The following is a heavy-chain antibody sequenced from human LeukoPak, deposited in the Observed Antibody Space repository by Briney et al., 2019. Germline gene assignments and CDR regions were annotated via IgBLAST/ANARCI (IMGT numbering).Heavy chain of an antibody. CDR2: INSDGSST. CDR1: GFTFSNYW. J-gene: IGHJ4*02. CDR3: AGGVDFSSGSKRGFDY. Sequence: VGSLRLSCAASGFTFSNYWMHWVRQAPGKGLVWVSRINSDGSSTNYADSVKGRFTISRDNAKNTLYLQMNSLRAEDTAIYYCAGGVDFSSGSKRGFDYWGQGTLVTVSS. D-gene: IGHD3-3*01. V-gene: IGHV3-74*01.